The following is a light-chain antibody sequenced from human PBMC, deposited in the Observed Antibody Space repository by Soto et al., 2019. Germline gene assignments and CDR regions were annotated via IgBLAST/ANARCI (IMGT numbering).Light chain of an antibody. J-gene: IGKJ2*01. CDR2: GSS. V-gene: IGKV3-20*01. CDR3: QQYGSSPPYT. Sequence: EVVLTQSPGTLSLSPGERASLSCRASQSVSNNYLAWYQQKPGQSPKLLIFGSSDSATSIPDSFSGSGSGTDFTLTISRLEPEDFAVYYCQQYGSSPPYTFGQGTKLEIK. CDR1: QSVSNNY.